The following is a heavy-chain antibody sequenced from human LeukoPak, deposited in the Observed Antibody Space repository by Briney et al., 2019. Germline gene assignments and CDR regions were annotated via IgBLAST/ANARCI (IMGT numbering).Heavy chain of an antibody. CDR1: GYTFTGYY. CDR3: ARDNREVRGGDCFDV. CDR2: INPNSGGT. V-gene: IGHV1-2*02. D-gene: IGHD2-21*02. J-gene: IGHJ6*04. Sequence: ASVKVSCKASGYTFTGYYMHWVRQAPGQGLEWMGWINPNSGGTNYAQKFQGRVTMTRDTSITTAYMELSRLRSDDTAVYYCARDNREVRGGDCFDVWGKGITVTVSS.